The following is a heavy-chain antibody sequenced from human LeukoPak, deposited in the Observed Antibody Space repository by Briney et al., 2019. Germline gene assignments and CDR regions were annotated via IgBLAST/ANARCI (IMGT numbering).Heavy chain of an antibody. CDR2: IYYSGST. V-gene: IGHV4-39*02. D-gene: IGHD3-22*01. CDR1: GGSISSSSYY. CDR3: ARDQTYYYDSTSTFDI. Sequence: SETLSLTCTVSGGSISSSSYYWGWIRQPPGKGLELIGSIYYSGSTYYNPSLKSRVTISVDTSKNQFSLKLSSVTAADTAVYYCARDQTYYYDSTSTFDIWGQGTMVTVSS. J-gene: IGHJ3*02.